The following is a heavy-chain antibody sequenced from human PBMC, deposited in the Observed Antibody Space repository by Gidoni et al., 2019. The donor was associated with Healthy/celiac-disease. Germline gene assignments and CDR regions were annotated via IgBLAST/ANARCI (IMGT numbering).Heavy chain of an antibody. CDR3: AKDYGDYDAQAFDI. CDR2: ISGSGGST. V-gene: IGHV3-23*01. J-gene: IGHJ3*02. D-gene: IGHD4-17*01. Sequence: EVQLLESGGGLVQPGGALRLSCAASGFTFRSYAMSCVRQAPGKGLEWVSAISGSGGSTYYAASVKGRFTISRDNSKNTLYLQMNSLRAEDTAVYYCAKDYGDYDAQAFDIWGQGTMVTVSS. CDR1: GFTFRSYA.